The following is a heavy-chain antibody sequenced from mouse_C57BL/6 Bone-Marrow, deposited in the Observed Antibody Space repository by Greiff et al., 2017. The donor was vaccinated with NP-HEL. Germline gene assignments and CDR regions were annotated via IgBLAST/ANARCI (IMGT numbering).Heavy chain of an antibody. CDR3: AREGGLSVDY. J-gene: IGHJ2*01. CDR2: INPNNGGT. Sequence: EVQLQQSGPELVKPGASVKISCKASGYTFTDYYMNWVKQSHGKSLEWIGDINPNNGGTSYNQKFKGKATLTVDKSSSTAYMELRSLTSEDSAVYYCAREGGLSVDYWGQGTTLTVSA. D-gene: IGHD1-1*02. CDR1: GYTFTDYY. V-gene: IGHV1-26*01.